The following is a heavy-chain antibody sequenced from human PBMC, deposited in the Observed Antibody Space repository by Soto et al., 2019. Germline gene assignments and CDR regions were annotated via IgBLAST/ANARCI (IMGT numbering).Heavy chain of an antibody. J-gene: IGHJ6*03. D-gene: IGHD3-16*01. Sequence: PSETLSLTCTVSGASISSYHWSWIRQTPGKGLEWIGYIYYSGSANYNPSLKSRVTFSVDTSKNQVSLKLSSVIAADTGVYYCAAAVPAEYVFPYYYMDVWGKGTTVTVSS. CDR2: IYYSGSA. CDR3: AAAVPAEYVFPYYYMDV. CDR1: GASISSYH. V-gene: IGHV4-59*01.